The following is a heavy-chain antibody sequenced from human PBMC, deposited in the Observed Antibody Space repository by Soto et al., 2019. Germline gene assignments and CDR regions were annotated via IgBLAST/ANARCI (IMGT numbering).Heavy chain of an antibody. CDR2: IYYSGST. CDR3: ARCKAAAGTSGTKFDY. J-gene: IGHJ4*02. V-gene: IGHV4-39*01. D-gene: IGHD6-13*01. CDR1: GGSISSSSYY. Sequence: QLQLQESGPGLVKPSETLSLTCTVSGGSISSSSYYWGWIRQPPGKGLGWIGSIYYSGSTYYTPSLKRRVTISVDTSKTQFSPKPSAYTAAETAVYYCARCKAAAGTSGTKFDYWGQGTLVTVSS.